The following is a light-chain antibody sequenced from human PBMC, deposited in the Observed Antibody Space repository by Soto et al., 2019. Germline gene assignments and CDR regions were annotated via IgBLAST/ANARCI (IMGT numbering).Light chain of an antibody. CDR3: QQANSFPIT. J-gene: IGKJ5*01. Sequence: IQMTQSPSSLSASLGDRVTITCRASQTISTWMAWYQQKPGKAPKLLIYAASSLQSGVPSRFSGSGSGTDFTLTISSLQPEDFATYYCQQANSFPITFGQGTRLEIK. CDR2: AAS. CDR1: QTISTW. V-gene: IGKV1-12*01.